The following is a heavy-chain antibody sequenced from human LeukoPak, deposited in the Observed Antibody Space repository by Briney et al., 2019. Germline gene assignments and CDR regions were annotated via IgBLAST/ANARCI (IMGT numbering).Heavy chain of an antibody. CDR2: MNPNSGNT. D-gene: IGHD3-3*01. Sequence: ASVKVSCKASGYTFTSYDINWVRQATGQGLEWMGWMNPNSGNTGYAQKFQGRVTMTKNTSISTAYMEPSSLRSEDTALYYCARAPTWSSTSYNYYYMDVWGKGTTVTISS. CDR1: GYTFTSYD. V-gene: IGHV1-8*01. J-gene: IGHJ6*03. CDR3: ARAPTWSSTSYNYYYMDV.